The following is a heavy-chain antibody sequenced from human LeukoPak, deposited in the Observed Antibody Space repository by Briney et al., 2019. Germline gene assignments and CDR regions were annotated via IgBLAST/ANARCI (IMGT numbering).Heavy chain of an antibody. Sequence: SQTLSLTCAVSGDSISSGGYSWSWIRQPPGKGLEWIGYIYHSGSTYYNPSLKSRVTISVDRSKNQFSLKLSSVTAADTAVYYCARGRDGYKPDFDYWGQGTLVTVSS. D-gene: IGHD5-24*01. CDR2: IYHSGST. J-gene: IGHJ4*02. CDR3: ARGRDGYKPDFDY. CDR1: GDSISSGGYS. V-gene: IGHV4-30-2*01.